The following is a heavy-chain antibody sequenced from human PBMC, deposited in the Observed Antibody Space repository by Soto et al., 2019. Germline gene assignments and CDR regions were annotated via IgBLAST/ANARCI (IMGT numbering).Heavy chain of an antibody. CDR3: ARDRVEAALGTFDQ. V-gene: IGHV1-18*01. CDR2: ISTYNGKT. CDR1: GYTFSTYP. J-gene: IGHJ4*02. D-gene: IGHD6-13*01. Sequence: QVQLVQSGAEVKKLGASVKVSCRTSGYTFSTYPISWVGQAPGQGLEWVGWISTYNGKTNYGQKFQGRVTITTDTSASTAYMNLRNLRSDDTAVYYCARDRVEAALGTFDQWGQGTLVTVSS.